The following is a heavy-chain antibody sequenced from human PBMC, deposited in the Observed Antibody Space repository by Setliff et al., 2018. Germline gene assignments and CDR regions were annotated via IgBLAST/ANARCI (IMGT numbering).Heavy chain of an antibody. D-gene: IGHD6-13*01. J-gene: IGHJ6*02. CDR1: GYTFSGYY. CDR3: ARVGSSSWLHPDVYYYYGMDV. Sequence: ASVKVSCKAFGYTFSGYYMHWVRQAPGQGLEWMGRINPNSGGTNYAQKFQGRVTMTSDSSISTAYMELSGLRSDDTAVYFCARVGSSSWLHPDVYYYYGMDVWGQGTTVTVSS. V-gene: IGHV1-2*06. CDR2: INPNSGGT.